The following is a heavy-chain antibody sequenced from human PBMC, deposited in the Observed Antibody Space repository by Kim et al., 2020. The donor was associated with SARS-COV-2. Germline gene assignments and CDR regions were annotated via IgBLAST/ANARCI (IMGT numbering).Heavy chain of an antibody. CDR1: GGSISGNYCC. D-gene: IGHD3-3*01. Sequence: SETLSLTCAVSGGSISGNYCCWICHRQPPGQELEGVMNLNGSRNTYYTPSLQGPITVSVATSQNPFYLRLVSATAAAAAVCSCSRQGVRVLKRLSCFDL. CDR3: SRQGVRVLKRLSCFDL. CDR2: LNGSRNT. J-gene: IGHJ5*02. V-gene: IGHV4-39*01.